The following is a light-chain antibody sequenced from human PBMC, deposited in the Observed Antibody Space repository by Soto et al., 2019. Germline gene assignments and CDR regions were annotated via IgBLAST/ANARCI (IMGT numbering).Light chain of an antibody. V-gene: IGKV3-15*01. J-gene: IGKJ4*01. CDR3: QQANSFPLT. Sequence: EIVMTQSPATLSVSPGDRATLSCRASESVTSSLAWYQQKPGQPPRLLIYAASTRATDVPARFSGGGSETEFTLTISSLQSEDLATYYCQQANSFPLTFGGGTKVEI. CDR1: ESVTSS. CDR2: AAS.